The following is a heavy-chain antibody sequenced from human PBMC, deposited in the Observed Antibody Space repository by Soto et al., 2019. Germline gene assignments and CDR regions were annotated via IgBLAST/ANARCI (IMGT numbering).Heavy chain of an antibody. CDR3: VGEEFDY. D-gene: IGHD3-16*01. CDR1: GFTFSNYW. V-gene: IGHV3-74*01. Sequence: VGSLRLSCTASGFTFSNYWMHWVRQAAGKGLEWVSRIKSDGTYTNYADSVKGRFTISRDNAKNTLSLQMHSLRAEDTAVYFCVGEEFDYWGQGTQVTVSS. J-gene: IGHJ4*02. CDR2: IKSDGTYT.